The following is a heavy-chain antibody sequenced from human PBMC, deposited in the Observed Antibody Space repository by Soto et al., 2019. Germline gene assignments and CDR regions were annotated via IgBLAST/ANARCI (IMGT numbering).Heavy chain of an antibody. CDR1: GGSISSYY. J-gene: IGHJ6*02. V-gene: IGHV4-59*01. Sequence: SETLSLTYTVSGGSISSYYWSWIRQPPGKGLEWIGYIYYSGSTNYNPSLKSRVTISVDTSKNQFSLKLSSVTAADTAVYYCARDKGYCSGGSCYSGTYYYYGMDVWGQGTTVTVSS. CDR3: ARDKGYCSGGSCYSGTYYYYGMDV. D-gene: IGHD2-15*01. CDR2: IYYSGST.